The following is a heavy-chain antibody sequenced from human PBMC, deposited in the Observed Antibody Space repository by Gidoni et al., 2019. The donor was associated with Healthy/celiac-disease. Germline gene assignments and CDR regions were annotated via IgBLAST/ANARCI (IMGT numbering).Heavy chain of an antibody. V-gene: IGHV4-59*01. CDR1: GGSISSYY. CDR3: ARGVSFDY. CDR2: IYYSGST. Sequence: QVQLQESGPGLMKPSETLSLTCTVSGGSISSYYWSWIRQPPGKGLEWIGYIYYSGSTNYNPSLKSRVTISVDTSKNQFSLKLSSVTAADTAVYYCARGVSFDYWGQGTLVTVSS. J-gene: IGHJ4*02. D-gene: IGHD6-13*01.